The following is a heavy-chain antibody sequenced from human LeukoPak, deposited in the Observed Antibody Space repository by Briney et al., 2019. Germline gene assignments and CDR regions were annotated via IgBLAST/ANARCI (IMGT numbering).Heavy chain of an antibody. Sequence: SETLSLTCAVYGGSFSGYYWSWIRQPPGKGLEWIGEINHSGSTNYNPSLKSRVTISVDTSKNQFSLKLSSVTAADTAVYYCARNQHYGSGSYYSTRSYYYYVDVWGKGTTVTVSS. J-gene: IGHJ6*03. CDR2: INHSGST. CDR1: GGSFSGYY. V-gene: IGHV4-34*01. CDR3: ARNQHYGSGSYYSTRSYYYYVDV. D-gene: IGHD3-10*01.